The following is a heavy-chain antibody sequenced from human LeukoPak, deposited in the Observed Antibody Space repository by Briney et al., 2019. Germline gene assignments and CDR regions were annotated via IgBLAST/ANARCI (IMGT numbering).Heavy chain of an antibody. Sequence: PSETLSLTCTVSGGSISSSSYYWGWIRQPPGKGLEWIGSIYYSGSTYHSPSLKSRVTISVDTSKNQFSLKLSSVTAADTAVYYCARHLGDVVVVPAAKNWFDPWGQGTLVTVSS. V-gene: IGHV4-39*01. D-gene: IGHD2-2*01. CDR3: ARHLGDVVVVPAAKNWFDP. CDR1: GGSISSSSYY. CDR2: IYYSGST. J-gene: IGHJ5*02.